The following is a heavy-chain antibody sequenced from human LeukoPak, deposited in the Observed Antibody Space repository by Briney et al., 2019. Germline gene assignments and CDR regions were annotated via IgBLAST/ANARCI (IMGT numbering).Heavy chain of an antibody. V-gene: IGHV3-23*01. CDR1: GFTFSSYA. D-gene: IGHD2-2*03. CDR3: AKHGYCSGISCFFDF. Sequence: PGGSLRLSCAASGFTFSSYAMSWVRQAPGKGLEWVSGISGGGPYTFYTDSVKGRFTISRDSSKNTLYLQMNSLRAEDTALYYCAKHGYCSGISCFFDFWGQGTLVTVSS. CDR2: ISGGGPYT. J-gene: IGHJ4*02.